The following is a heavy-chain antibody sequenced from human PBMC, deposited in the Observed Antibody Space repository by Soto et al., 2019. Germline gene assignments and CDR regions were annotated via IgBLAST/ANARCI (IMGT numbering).Heavy chain of an antibody. CDR3: ARLVPYYYYGMDV. CDR2: ISAYNGNT. D-gene: IGHD2-8*01. Sequence: GASVKVSFKASGYTFTSYGISWLRQAPGQGLEWMGWISAYNGNTNYAQKLQGRVTMTTDTSTSTAYMELRSLRSDDTAVYYCARLVPYYYYGMDVWGQGTTVTVSS. V-gene: IGHV1-18*01. J-gene: IGHJ6*02. CDR1: GYTFTSYG.